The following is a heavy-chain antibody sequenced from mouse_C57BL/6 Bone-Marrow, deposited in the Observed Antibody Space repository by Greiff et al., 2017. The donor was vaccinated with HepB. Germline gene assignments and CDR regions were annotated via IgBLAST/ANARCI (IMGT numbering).Heavy chain of an antibody. CDR1: GYTFTSYW. D-gene: IGHD2-4*01. Sequence: VQLQQSGTVLARPGASVKMSCKASGYTFTSYWITWVKQRPGQGLEWIGDIYPGSGSTNYNEKFKSKATLTVDTSSSTAYMQLSSLTSEDSAVYYGARSGDYDPLYWYFDVWGTGTTVTVSS. CDR2: IYPGSGST. J-gene: IGHJ1*03. V-gene: IGHV1-55*01. CDR3: ARSGDYDPLYWYFDV.